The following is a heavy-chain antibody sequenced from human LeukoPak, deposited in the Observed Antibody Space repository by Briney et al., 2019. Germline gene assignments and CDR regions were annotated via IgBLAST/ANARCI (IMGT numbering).Heavy chain of an antibody. D-gene: IGHD6-19*01. CDR2: ISSSSSYI. V-gene: IGHV3-21*01. Sequence: PGGSLRLSCAASGFTFSSYSMNWVRQAPGKGLEWVSSISSSSSYIYYADSVKGRSTISRDNAKNSLYLQMNSLRAEDTAVYSCARGGSSGRLNWFDPWGQGTLVTVSS. CDR3: ARGGSSGRLNWFDP. CDR1: GFTFSSYS. J-gene: IGHJ5*02.